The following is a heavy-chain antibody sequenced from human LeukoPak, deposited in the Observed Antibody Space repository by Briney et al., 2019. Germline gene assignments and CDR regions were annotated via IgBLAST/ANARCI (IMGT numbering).Heavy chain of an antibody. CDR1: GSAFTSYG. CDR2: ISAYNGNT. Sequence: VASVKVFCKASGSAFTSYGNSLVRQAPGQGLKWMACISAYNGNTNYAQKLQGRVNMTTDTSTSTAYIELRSLRSDDTAVYCCARDVGGVVALNWFDPWGQGNLVIVSS. CDR3: ARDVGGVVALNWFDP. J-gene: IGHJ5*02. V-gene: IGHV1-18*01. D-gene: IGHD3-16*01.